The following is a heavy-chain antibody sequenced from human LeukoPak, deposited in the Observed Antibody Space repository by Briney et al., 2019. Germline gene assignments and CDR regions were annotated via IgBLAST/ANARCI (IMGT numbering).Heavy chain of an antibody. J-gene: IGHJ3*02. V-gene: IGHV4-34*01. CDR1: GDSIDGYY. CDR3: ARIESSRDAFDM. D-gene: IGHD2/OR15-2a*01. Sequence: PSETLSLTCSVSGDSIDGYYWSWIRQPPGKGLEWIGEINHSGSTNYNPSLKSRVTISLDTSKNQFSLKLSSVTAADTAVYYCARIESSRDAFDMWGQGTMVTVSS. CDR2: INHSGST.